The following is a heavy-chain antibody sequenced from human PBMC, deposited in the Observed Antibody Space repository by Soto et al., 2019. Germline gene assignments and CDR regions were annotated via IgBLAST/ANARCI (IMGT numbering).Heavy chain of an antibody. J-gene: IGHJ4*02. Sequence: QVQLQESGPGLVKTSETLSLTCTVSGTSISSYFWTWVRQPPGKGLEWIGYIYYTGSTKYNPSLRGRVTLSVDTSKSQLSLKLSSVTAADTAVYFCAAFCDGGRCPDHWGQGTLVTVSS. CDR2: IYYTGST. CDR1: GTSISSYF. CDR3: AAFCDGGRCPDH. V-gene: IGHV4-59*01. D-gene: IGHD2-15*01.